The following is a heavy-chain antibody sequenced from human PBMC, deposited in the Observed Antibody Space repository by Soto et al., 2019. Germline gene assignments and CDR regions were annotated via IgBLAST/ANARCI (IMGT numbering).Heavy chain of an antibody. CDR1: GFTFSSYG. CDR3: AKGVEMATIIDYFDY. CDR2: ISYGGSNK. Sequence: GGSLRLSCAASGFTFSSYGMHWVRQAPGKGLEWVAVISYGGSNKYYADSVKGRFTISRDNSKNTLYLQMNSLRAEDTAVYYCAKGVEMATIIDYFDYWGQGTLVTVSS. J-gene: IGHJ4*02. D-gene: IGHD5-12*01. V-gene: IGHV3-30*18.